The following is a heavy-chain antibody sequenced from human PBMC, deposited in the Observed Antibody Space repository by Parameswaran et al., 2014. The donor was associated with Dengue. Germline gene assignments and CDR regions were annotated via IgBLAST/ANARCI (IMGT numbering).Heavy chain of an antibody. V-gene: IGHV3-72*01. CDR3: ARRDSGFELDY. Sequence: VRQAPGKGLEWVGRTRNKVSTYTTEYAASVKGRFTISRDDSKNSLYLQMNSLKTEDTAVYYCARRDSGFELDYWGQGTLVTVSS. CDR2: TRNKVSTYTT. D-gene: IGHD5-12*01. J-gene: IGHJ4*02.